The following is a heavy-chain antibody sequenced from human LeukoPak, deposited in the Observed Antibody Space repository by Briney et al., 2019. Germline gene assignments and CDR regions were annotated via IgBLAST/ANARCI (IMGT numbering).Heavy chain of an antibody. Sequence: GGSLRLSCAVSGFTFSNYPMSWVRQAPGQGLEWVSTISGIGVTAYYADSVKGRFTISRDNSKNTLYLQMNSLGAEDTAVYYCAKVLDYYYGSGRDNGMDVWGQGTTVTVSS. J-gene: IGHJ6*02. V-gene: IGHV3-23*01. D-gene: IGHD3-10*01. CDR2: ISGIGVTA. CDR3: AKVLDYYYGSGRDNGMDV. CDR1: GFTFSNYP.